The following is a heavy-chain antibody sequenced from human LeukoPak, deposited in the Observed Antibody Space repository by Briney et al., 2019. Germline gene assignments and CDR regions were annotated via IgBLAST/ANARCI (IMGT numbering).Heavy chain of an antibody. D-gene: IGHD3-10*01. CDR3: ARASGSYVFNY. Sequence: SETLSLTCAVSGGSISSSNWWSWVRQPPGKGLEWIGEIYHSGSTNYNPSLKSRVTMSVDKSNNQFFLKLSSVTAADTAVYYCARASGSYVFNYWGQGTLVTVSS. V-gene: IGHV4-4*02. CDR2: IYHSGST. CDR1: GGSISSSNW. J-gene: IGHJ4*02.